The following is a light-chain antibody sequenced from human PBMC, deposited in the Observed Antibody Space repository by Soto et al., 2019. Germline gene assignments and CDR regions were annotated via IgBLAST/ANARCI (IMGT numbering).Light chain of an antibody. CDR3: SSYAGRNNPVV. Sequence: QSALTQPPSASGSPGQSVTISCTGTSSDVGAYNSVSWYQQHPGKAPKLMIYGVSTRPSGVPDRFSGSKSGNTASLTVSGLQAEDEAEYYCSSYAGRNNPVVFGGGTKLTVL. V-gene: IGLV2-8*01. J-gene: IGLJ2*01. CDR2: GVS. CDR1: SSDVGAYNS.